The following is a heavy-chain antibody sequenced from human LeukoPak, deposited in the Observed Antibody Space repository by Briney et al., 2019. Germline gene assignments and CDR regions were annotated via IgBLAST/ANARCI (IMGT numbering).Heavy chain of an antibody. CDR1: GGSISSISYY. J-gene: IGHJ3*02. D-gene: IGHD1-26*01. V-gene: IGHV4-61*02. CDR2: IYTCGST. Sequence: TLSPTCTVSGGSISSISYYWSWIRQPAGKGLEWIGRIYTCGSTNYNPSLKSRVTISVDTSKNQFSLKLSSVTAADTAVYYCARRNGSYRAYAFDIWGQGTMVTVSS. CDR3: ARRNGSYRAYAFDI.